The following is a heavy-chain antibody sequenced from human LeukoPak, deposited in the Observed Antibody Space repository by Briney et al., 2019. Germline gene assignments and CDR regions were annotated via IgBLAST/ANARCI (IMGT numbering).Heavy chain of an antibody. Sequence: PSETLSLTCTVSGGSFSTYYWGWIRQPPGKGLEWIGYIYNSGGGTNSNPSLKSRVTISGDTSKNQFSLKLSSVTAADTAVYYCARRYRSGWSPTFDYWGQGILVTVSS. CDR2: IYNSGGGT. J-gene: IGHJ4*02. CDR3: ARRYRSGWSPTFDY. CDR1: GGSFSTYY. D-gene: IGHD6-19*01. V-gene: IGHV4-59*01.